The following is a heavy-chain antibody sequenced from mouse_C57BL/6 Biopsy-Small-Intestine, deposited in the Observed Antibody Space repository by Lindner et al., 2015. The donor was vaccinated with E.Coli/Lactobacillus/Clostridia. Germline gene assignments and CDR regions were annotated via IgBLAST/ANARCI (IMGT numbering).Heavy chain of an antibody. CDR1: GYSFTGYY. CDR2: INPSTGGT. D-gene: IGHD4-1*01. V-gene: IGHV1-42*01. CDR3: ARAGNWAFAY. J-gene: IGHJ3*01. Sequence: VQLQESGPELVKPGASVKISCKASGYSFTGYYMNWVKQSPEKSLEWIGEINPSTGGTTYNQKFKAKATLTVDKSSSTAYMQLKSLTSEDSAVYYCARAGNWAFAYWGQGTLVTVSA.